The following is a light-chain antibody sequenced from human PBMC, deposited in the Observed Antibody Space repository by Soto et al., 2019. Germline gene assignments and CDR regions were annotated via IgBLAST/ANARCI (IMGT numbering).Light chain of an antibody. CDR2: GAS. J-gene: IGKJ2*01. Sequence: EIVMTQSPATLSVSPGERVTLSCRASQSVSSNLAWYQQKPGQAPRLLIYGASTRATGIPARFSGSGSGTEFTLTLSSLQSEDFAVYYCQRYNNWPPYTFGQGTKLEIK. CDR3: QRYNNWPPYT. CDR1: QSVSSN. V-gene: IGKV3-15*01.